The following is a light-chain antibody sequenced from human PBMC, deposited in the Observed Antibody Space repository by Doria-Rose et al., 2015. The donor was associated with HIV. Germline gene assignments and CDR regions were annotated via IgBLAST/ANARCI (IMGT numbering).Light chain of an antibody. CDR3: QHFDKYFSWT. CDR2: KAS. Sequence: MTQSPSTLSASVGDRVTITCRASQSISNWLAWYQQKPGQAPKLPIYKASTLQSGVPSRFRGSGSGTEFTLTINSLQPDDFATYYCQHFDKYFSWTFGHGTKVDIK. J-gene: IGKJ1*01. V-gene: IGKV1-5*03. CDR1: QSISNW.